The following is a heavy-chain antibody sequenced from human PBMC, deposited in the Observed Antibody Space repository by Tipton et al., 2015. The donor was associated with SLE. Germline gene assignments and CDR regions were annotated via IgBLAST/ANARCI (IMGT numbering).Heavy chain of an antibody. J-gene: IGHJ4*02. Sequence: TCYNPSLKSRVIISLDTSRNHFSLKLRSVTAADTAVYYCAREYSGYDYRTFDHWGQGTLVTVSS. D-gene: IGHD5-12*01. V-gene: IGHV4-30-2*04. CDR2: T. CDR3: AREYSGYDYRTFDH.